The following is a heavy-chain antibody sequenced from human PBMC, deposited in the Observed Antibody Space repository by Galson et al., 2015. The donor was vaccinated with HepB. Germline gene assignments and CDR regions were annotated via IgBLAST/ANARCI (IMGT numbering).Heavy chain of an antibody. J-gene: IGHJ4*02. CDR2: ISYDGSNK. Sequence: SLRLSCAASGFTFSSYAMHWVRQAPGKGLEWVAVISYDGSNKYYADSVKGRFTISRDNSKNTLYLQMNSLRAEDTAVYYCARDGQWLVESLIDYWGQGTLVTVSS. CDR1: GFTFSSYA. V-gene: IGHV3-30-3*01. CDR3: ARDGQWLVESLIDY. D-gene: IGHD6-19*01.